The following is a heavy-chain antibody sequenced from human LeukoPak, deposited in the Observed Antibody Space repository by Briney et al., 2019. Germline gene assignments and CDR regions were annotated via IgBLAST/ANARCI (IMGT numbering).Heavy chain of an antibody. CDR1: GFTFSNAW. J-gene: IGHJ4*02. V-gene: IGHV3-15*07. CDR3: TRITIFGVVIEY. CDR2: IKSKTDGGTT. D-gene: IGHD3-3*01. Sequence: GGSLRLSCAASGFTFSNAWMNWVRQAPGKGLEWVGRIKSKTDGGTTDYAAPVKGRFTISRDDSKNTLYLQMNSLKAEDTAVYYCTRITIFGVVIEYWGQGTLVTASS.